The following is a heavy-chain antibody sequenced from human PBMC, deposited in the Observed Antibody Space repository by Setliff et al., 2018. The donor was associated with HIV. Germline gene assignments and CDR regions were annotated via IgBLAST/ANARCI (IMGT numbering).Heavy chain of an antibody. D-gene: IGHD2-2*01. V-gene: IGHV3-48*03. CDR1: GLTLSNSA. CDR3: ARGRVPGNY. J-gene: IGHJ4*02. CDR2: IQSGGII. Sequence: GESLKISCAASGLTLSNSAMTWVRQKPGRGLEWVSLIQSGGIIYYADSVKGRFTSSRDNAKNSLYLQMNSLRAEDTAFYYCARGRVPGNYWGQGTLVTVSS.